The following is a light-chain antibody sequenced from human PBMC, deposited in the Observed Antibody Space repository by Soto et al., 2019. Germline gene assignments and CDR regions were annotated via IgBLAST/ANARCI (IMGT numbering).Light chain of an antibody. CDR2: NTY. V-gene: IGLV1-44*01. CDR1: NSNIGSNT. J-gene: IGLJ2*01. CDR3: AAWDDSLNHGV. Sequence: QSVLTQPPSASGTPGQSVTISCSRSNSNIGSNTVNWYQHLPGTAPKLLIYNTYRRPSGVPDRFSASKSGTSASLAISGLQSEDEADYYCAAWDDSLNHGVFGGGTKLTVL.